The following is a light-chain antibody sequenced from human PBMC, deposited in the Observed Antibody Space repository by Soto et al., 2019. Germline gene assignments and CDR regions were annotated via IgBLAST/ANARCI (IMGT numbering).Light chain of an antibody. CDR3: TSYTSSNTYV. CDR1: SSDVGGHDF. Sequence: QSALTQPASVSGSPGQSITISCTGSSSDVGGHDFVSWYQHHPGKAPQLIIFDVTNGPSGVSDRFSGSKSANTASLTISGLKAEDEADYYCTSYTSSNTYVFGTGTKVTVL. J-gene: IGLJ1*01. V-gene: IGLV2-14*03. CDR2: DVT.